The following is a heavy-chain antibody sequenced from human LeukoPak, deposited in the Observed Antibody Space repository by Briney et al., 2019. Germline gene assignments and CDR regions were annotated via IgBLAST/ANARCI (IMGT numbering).Heavy chain of an antibody. J-gene: IGHJ4*02. CDR3: ATLQLKLDFDY. CDR2: ISSNGGST. Sequence: GGSLRLSCAASGFTFSSYAMHWVRQAPGKGLEYVSAISSNGGSTYYANSVKGRFTISRDNSKNTLYLQMGSLRAEDMAVYYCATLQLKLDFDYWGQGTLVTVSS. V-gene: IGHV3-64*01. D-gene: IGHD5-18*01. CDR1: GFTFSSYA.